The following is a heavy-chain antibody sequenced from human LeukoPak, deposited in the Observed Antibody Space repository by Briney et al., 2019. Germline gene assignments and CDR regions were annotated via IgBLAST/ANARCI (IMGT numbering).Heavy chain of an antibody. CDR3: LGSPRWGGFDY. CDR2: ISGSGGST. J-gene: IGHJ4*02. Sequence: GGSLRLSCAASGFTFSSFAMNWARQAPGKGLEWVSDISGSGGSTHFADSVKGRFTISRDNAKKTLYVQMNSLRAEDTAVYYCLGSPRWGGFDYWGQGTLVTVSS. CDR1: GFTFSSFA. D-gene: IGHD3-10*01. V-gene: IGHV3-23*01.